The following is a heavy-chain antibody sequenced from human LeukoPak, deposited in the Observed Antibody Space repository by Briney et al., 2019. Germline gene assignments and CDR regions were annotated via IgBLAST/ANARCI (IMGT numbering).Heavy chain of an antibody. V-gene: IGHV1-2*02. CDR3: ARDLPLPGAFDI. J-gene: IGHJ3*02. Sequence: ASVKVSCKTSGYTFTSYYIHWLRQVPGQGVEWMGWSDPNSGATKYEHFQGRVTMTTDTSISTAYMELSRLRSDDTAVYYCARDLPLPGAFDIWGQGTMVTVSS. CDR2: SDPNSGAT. CDR1: GYTFTSYY. D-gene: IGHD2-2*01.